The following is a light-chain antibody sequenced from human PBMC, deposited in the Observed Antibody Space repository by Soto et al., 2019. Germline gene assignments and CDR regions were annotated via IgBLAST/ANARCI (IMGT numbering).Light chain of an antibody. CDR2: EVS. Sequence: QSALTQPASVSGSPGQSITISCTGTSSDVGSYHLVSWYQQFPGKAPKLMIYEVSKRPSGVSNRFSGSKSGNTASLTISGLQAEDEADYYCCSYAGSSDVVFGGGTKVTVL. CDR1: SSDVGSYHL. CDR3: CSYAGSSDVV. V-gene: IGLV2-23*02. J-gene: IGLJ2*01.